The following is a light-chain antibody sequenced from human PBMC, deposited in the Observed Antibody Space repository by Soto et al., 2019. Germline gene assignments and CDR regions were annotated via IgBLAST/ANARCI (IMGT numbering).Light chain of an antibody. J-gene: IGKJ4*01. CDR3: QQIYTIPLT. V-gene: IGKV3-15*01. CDR1: QSVGRN. CDR2: GAS. Sequence: EIVLTQSPATLSVSPGERATLSCRASQSVGRNLAWYQHKPGQAPRLLIYGASTTAPGIPARFSGSGSGTEFTLTISSLQPEDFASYYCQQIYTIPLTFGGGTKVDI.